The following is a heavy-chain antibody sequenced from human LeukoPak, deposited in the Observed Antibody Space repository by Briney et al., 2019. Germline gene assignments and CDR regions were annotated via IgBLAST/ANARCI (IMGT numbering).Heavy chain of an antibody. D-gene: IGHD2-2*02. CDR3: ARGAAAAIRGTLFDY. V-gene: IGHV3-21*01. J-gene: IGHJ4*02. Sequence: GGSLRLSCAASGFPFSSYSMNWVRQAPGKGLEWVSSISSSSSYIYYADSVKGRFTISRDNAKNSLYLQMNSLRAEDTAVYYCARGAAAAIRGTLFDYWGQGTLVTVSS. CDR1: GFPFSSYS. CDR2: ISSSSSYI.